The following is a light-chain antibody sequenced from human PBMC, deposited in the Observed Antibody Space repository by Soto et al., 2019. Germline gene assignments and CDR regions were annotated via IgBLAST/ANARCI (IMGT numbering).Light chain of an antibody. CDR1: QSVSSY. V-gene: IGKV3-11*01. CDR2: DAS. J-gene: IGKJ2*01. Sequence: EIVLTQSPATLSLSPGERATLSCRASQSVSSYLAWYQQKPGQAPRLLIYDASNRATGIPARFSCSGSGTYCTHTSSIPYPDDFAVYYCQQRSNSSLMYACGRGPKLE. CDR3: QQRSNSSLMYA.